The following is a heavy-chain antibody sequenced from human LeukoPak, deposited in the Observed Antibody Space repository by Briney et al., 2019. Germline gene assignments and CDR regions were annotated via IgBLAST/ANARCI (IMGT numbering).Heavy chain of an antibody. CDR2: MNPNSGNT. V-gene: IGHV1-8*01. CDR3: ARGRLVRGVSLYYFDY. J-gene: IGHJ4*02. CDR1: GYTFTSYD. D-gene: IGHD3-10*01. Sequence: ASVKVSCKASGYTFTSYDINWVRQATGQGLEWMGWMNPNSGNTGYAQKFQGRVTMTRNTSISTAYMELSSLRSEDKAVYYCARGRLVRGVSLYYFDYWGQGTLVTVSS.